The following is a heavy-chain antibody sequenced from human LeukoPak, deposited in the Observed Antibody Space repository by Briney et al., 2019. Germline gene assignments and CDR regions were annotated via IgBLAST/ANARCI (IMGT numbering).Heavy chain of an antibody. CDR1: GGTFSSYA. CDR2: IIPIFGTA. D-gene: IGHD3-22*01. V-gene: IGHV1-69*13. J-gene: IGHJ4*02. CDR3: AGSLKFITMIPHY. Sequence: ASVKVSCEASGGTFSSYAISWVRQAPGQGLEWMGGIIPIFGTANYAQKFQGRVTITADESTSTAYMELSSLRSEDTAVFYCAGSLKFITMIPHYWGQGTLVTVSS.